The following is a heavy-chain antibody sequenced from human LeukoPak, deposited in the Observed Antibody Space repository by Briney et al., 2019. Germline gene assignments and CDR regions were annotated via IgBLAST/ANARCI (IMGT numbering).Heavy chain of an antibody. CDR3: TKEGGPMSATTERYSFDH. J-gene: IGHJ4*02. V-gene: IGHV3-30*01. Sequence: PGGSLRLSCPASGFTFNRYSMLWVRQAPGKGPEWLAVISYDGGITHYADSVKDRFTISRDNSKNTLFLQLNSLRGDDTAVYYCTKEGGPMSATTERYSFDHWGRGTLVTVSS. CDR1: GFTFNRYS. D-gene: IGHD4-17*01. CDR2: ISYDGGIT.